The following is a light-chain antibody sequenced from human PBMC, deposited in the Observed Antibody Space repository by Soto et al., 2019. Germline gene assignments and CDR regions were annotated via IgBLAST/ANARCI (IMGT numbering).Light chain of an antibody. J-gene: IGKJ1*01. V-gene: IGKV3-20*01. CDR2: GAS. CDR3: QQYGSSPLA. CDR1: QSVTSSY. Sequence: EIVLTQSPGTLSLTPGERATLSCRASQSVTSSYLAWYQQKPGQAPRLLIFGASNRATGIPDRFSGSGSGTDFPLTISRLEPEDFKLYFCQQYGSSPLAFGQGTKA.